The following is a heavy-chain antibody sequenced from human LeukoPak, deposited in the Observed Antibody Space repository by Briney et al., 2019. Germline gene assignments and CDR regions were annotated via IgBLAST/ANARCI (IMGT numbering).Heavy chain of an antibody. V-gene: IGHV3-73*01. CDR3: TSKAGFSADY. CDR1: GFTFSGSA. CDR2: IRSKANSYAT. Sequence: GGSLRLSCAASGFTFSGSAMHWVRQASGEGLEWVGRIRSKANSYATAYAASVKGRFTISRDDSKNTAYLQMNSLKTEDTAVYYCTSKAGFSADYWGQGTLVTVSS. J-gene: IGHJ4*02.